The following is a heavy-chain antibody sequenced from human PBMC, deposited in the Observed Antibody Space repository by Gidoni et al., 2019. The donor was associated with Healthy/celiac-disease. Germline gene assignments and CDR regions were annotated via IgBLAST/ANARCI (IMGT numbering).Heavy chain of an antibody. CDR3: AKDSQLAVGATLDY. CDR1: GFTFDDYA. CDR2: ISWNSGSI. J-gene: IGHJ4*02. D-gene: IGHD1-26*01. Sequence: EVPLVESGGGLVQPGRSLRLSCSVSGFTFDDYAMPWVRQAPGKGLEWVSGISWNSGSIGYADSVKGRFTISRDNAKNSLYLQMNSLRAEDTALYYCAKDSQLAVGATLDYWGQGTLVTVSS. V-gene: IGHV3-9*01.